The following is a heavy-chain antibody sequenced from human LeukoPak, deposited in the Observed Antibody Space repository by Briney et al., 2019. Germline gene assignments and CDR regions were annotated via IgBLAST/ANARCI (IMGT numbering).Heavy chain of an antibody. CDR2: INWNGGST. J-gene: IGHJ3*02. CDR3: AREMVLGYCSGGSCYGAFDI. CDR1: GFTFDDYG. D-gene: IGHD2-15*01. Sequence: GGSLRLSCAASGFTFDDYGMSWVRQAPGKGLEWVSGINWNGGSTGYADSVKGRFTISRDNAKNSLYLQMNSLRAEDTALYYCAREMVLGYCSGGSCYGAFDIWGQGTMVTVSS. V-gene: IGHV3-20*04.